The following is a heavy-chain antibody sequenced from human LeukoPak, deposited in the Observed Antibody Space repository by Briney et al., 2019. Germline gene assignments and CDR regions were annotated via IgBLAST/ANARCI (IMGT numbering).Heavy chain of an antibody. CDR1: GGSISSGYY. CDR2: IYHSGST. D-gene: IGHD3/OR15-3a*01. CDR3: ARVSMDYAFDI. Sequence: PSETLSLTCTVSGGSISSGYYWGWIRQPPGKGLEWIGSIYHSGSTYYNPSLKSRVTISVDTSKNQFSLKLSSVTAADTAVYYCARVSMDYAFDIWGQGTMVTVSS. V-gene: IGHV4-38-2*02. J-gene: IGHJ3*02.